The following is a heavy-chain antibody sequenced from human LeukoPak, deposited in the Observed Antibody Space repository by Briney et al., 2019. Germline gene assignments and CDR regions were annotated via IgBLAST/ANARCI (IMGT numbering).Heavy chain of an antibody. V-gene: IGHV3-30*18. D-gene: IGHD4-17*01. J-gene: IGHJ6*02. CDR1: GFTFSSYG. CDR3: AKDKVTTDYYYYGMDV. CDR2: ISYDGSNK. Sequence: GGSLRLSCAASGFTFSSYGMPWVRQAPGKGLEWVAVISYDGSNKYYADSVKGRFTISRDNSKNTLYLQMNSLRAEDTAVYYCAKDKVTTDYYYYGMDVWGQGTTVTVSS.